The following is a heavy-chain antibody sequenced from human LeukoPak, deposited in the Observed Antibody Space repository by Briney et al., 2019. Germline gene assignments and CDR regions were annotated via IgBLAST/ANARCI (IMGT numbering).Heavy chain of an antibody. CDR3: ARDAEGASYSSSQYYFDY. CDR2: ISYDGSNK. Sequence: GGSLRLSCAASGFTFSSYAMHWVRQAPGKGPEWVAVISYDGSNKYYADSVKGRFTISRDNSKNTLYLQMNSLRAEDTAVYYCARDAEGASYSSSQYYFDYWGQGTLVTVSS. V-gene: IGHV3-30-3*01. D-gene: IGHD6-6*01. J-gene: IGHJ4*02. CDR1: GFTFSSYA.